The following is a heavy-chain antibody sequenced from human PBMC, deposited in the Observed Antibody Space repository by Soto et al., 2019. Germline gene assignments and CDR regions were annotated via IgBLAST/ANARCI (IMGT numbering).Heavy chain of an antibody. J-gene: IGHJ3*02. CDR1: GFTFSDHY. CDR3: ARVKECSTTSCYARDAFDI. V-gene: IGHV3-11*01. CDR2: ISRGGSDI. Sequence: QVQLVESGGGLVKPGGSLRLSCAASGFTFSDHYMSWIRQAPGKGLEWVSYISRGGSDIYYADSVKGRFTISRDNGKNSLYLQMNSLRAEDTAVYYCARVKECSTTSCYARDAFDIWGQGTMVTVSS. D-gene: IGHD2-2*01.